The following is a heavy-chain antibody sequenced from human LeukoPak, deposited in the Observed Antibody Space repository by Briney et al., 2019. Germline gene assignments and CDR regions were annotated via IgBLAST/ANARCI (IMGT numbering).Heavy chain of an antibody. D-gene: IGHD5-12*01. J-gene: IGHJ6*04. CDR1: GFAFSRCG. CDR2: ISWNSGSI. CDR3: AKGGGGYSAYSDV. V-gene: IGHV3-9*01. Sequence: GGSLRLSCAASGFAFSRCGMHWVRQAPGKGLEWVSGISWNSGSIGYADSVKGRFTISRDNSKNTLYLQMNSLRAEDTAVYYCAKGGGGYSAYSDVWGKGTTVTVSS.